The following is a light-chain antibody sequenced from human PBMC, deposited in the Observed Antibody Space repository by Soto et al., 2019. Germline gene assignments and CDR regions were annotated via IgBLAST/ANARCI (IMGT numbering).Light chain of an antibody. J-gene: IGKJ1*01. V-gene: IGKV3-20*01. Sequence: EIVLTQSPGTLSLSPGERATFSCRASQSVSGSYLAWFQQKPGQAPRLLIYDASNRATGIPDRFSGSGSGTDFTLTLSRLEPEDFAVYYCQQYGSSPPWTFGQGTKVDIK. CDR2: DAS. CDR3: QQYGSSPPWT. CDR1: QSVSGSY.